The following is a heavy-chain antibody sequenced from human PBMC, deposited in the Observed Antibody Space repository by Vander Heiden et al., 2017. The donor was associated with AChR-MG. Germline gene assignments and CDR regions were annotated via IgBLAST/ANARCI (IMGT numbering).Heavy chain of an antibody. CDR2: IKQDGSEK. V-gene: IGHV3-7*01. CDR1: GFTFSSHW. J-gene: IGHJ6*02. Sequence: EVQLVESGGGLVQPGGSLRLSCAASGFTFSSHWVSWVRQAPGKGLEWVANIKQDGSEKYYVDSVKGRFTISRDNAKNSLYLQMNSLRAEDTAVYYCARDPRKLLWFGELLPMDVWGQGTTVTVSS. CDR3: ARDPRKLLWFGELLPMDV. D-gene: IGHD3-10*01.